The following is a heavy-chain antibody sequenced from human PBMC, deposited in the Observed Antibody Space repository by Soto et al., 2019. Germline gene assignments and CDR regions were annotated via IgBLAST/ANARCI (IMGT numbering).Heavy chain of an antibody. V-gene: IGHV5-10-1*01. Sequence: PGESLKISCKGSGYSFTNYWISWVRQMPGKGLEWMGRIDPIDSHTTYSPSFQGHVTISTDKSINTAYLQWSSLKAADTAMYYCARGYCSSATCPRNYYGMDVWGQGTTVPVSS. CDR2: IDPIDSHT. D-gene: IGHD2-2*01. CDR1: GYSFTNYW. J-gene: IGHJ6*02. CDR3: ARGYCSSATCPRNYYGMDV.